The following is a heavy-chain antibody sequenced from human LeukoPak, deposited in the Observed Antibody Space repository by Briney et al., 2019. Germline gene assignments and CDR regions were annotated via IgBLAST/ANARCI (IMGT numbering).Heavy chain of an antibody. J-gene: IGHJ4*02. Sequence: GGSLRLSCAASGFTFSSHEMNWVRQAPGKGLEWVSYISSSGSTIYYADSVKGRFTISRDNAKNSLYLQMNSLRAEDTAVYYCARTYPDYDFWSGYYRGAYYFDYWGQGTLVTVSS. D-gene: IGHD3-3*01. CDR3: ARTYPDYDFWSGYYRGAYYFDY. CDR2: ISSSGSTI. CDR1: GFTFSSHE. V-gene: IGHV3-48*03.